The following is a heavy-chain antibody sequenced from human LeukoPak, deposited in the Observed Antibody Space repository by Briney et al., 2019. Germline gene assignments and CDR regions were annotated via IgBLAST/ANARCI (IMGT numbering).Heavy chain of an antibody. J-gene: IGHJ3*02. CDR1: GFTFDDYA. CDR3: ARETYGDYVFDAFDI. Sequence: PGGSLRLSCAASGFTFDDYAMHWVRQAPGKGLEWVSLISWDGGSTYYADSVKGRFTISRDNAKNSLYLQMNSLRAEDTAVYYCARETYGDYVFDAFDIWGQGTMVTVSS. CDR2: ISWDGGST. D-gene: IGHD4-17*01. V-gene: IGHV3-43D*03.